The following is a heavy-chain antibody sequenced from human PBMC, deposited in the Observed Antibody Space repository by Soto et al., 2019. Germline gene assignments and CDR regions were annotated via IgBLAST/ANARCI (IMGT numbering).Heavy chain of an antibody. V-gene: IGHV1-2*02. CDR3: ARDYYYDSSGPARYAFDI. J-gene: IGHJ3*02. D-gene: IGHD3-22*01. CDR1: GYTFTGYY. CDR2: INPNSGGT. Sequence: ASVKVSCKASGYTFTGYYMHWVRQAPGQGLEWMGWINPNSGGTNYADSVKGRFTISRDNAKNSLYLQMNSLRAEDTAVYYCARDYYYDSSGPARYAFDIWGQGTMVTVSS.